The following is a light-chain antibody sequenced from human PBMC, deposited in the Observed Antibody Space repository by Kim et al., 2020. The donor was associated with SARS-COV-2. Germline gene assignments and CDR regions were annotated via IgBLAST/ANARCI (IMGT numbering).Light chain of an antibody. J-gene: IGLJ2*01. V-gene: IGLV3-1*01. Sequence: SYELTQPPSVSVSPGQTATITCSGDKLGNKYVCWYQQRPGQSPVMVIHQDKRRTSGIPERFFGSNSGNTATLTISGTQATDEADYYCQAWDSSTAIFGGGTQLTVL. CDR2: QDK. CDR1: KLGNKY. CDR3: QAWDSSTAI.